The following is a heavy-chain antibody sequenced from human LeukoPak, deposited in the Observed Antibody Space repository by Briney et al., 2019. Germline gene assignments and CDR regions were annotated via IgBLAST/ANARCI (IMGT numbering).Heavy chain of an antibody. V-gene: IGHV3-23*01. CDR3: AREGCTNGVCYGYGMDV. J-gene: IGHJ6*02. CDR2: ISGSGGST. D-gene: IGHD2-8*01. CDR1: GFTFSSYA. Sequence: GGSLRLSCAASGFTFSSYAMSWVRQAPGKGLEWVSAISGSGGSTYYADSVKGRFTISRDNSKNTLYLQMNSLRAEDTAVYYCAREGCTNGVCYGYGMDVWGQGTTVTVSS.